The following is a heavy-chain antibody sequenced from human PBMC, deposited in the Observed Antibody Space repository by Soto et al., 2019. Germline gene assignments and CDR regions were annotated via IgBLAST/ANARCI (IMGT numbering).Heavy chain of an antibody. CDR2: IYYSGST. CDR3: ARDRAYGTMVRGVTSRMDV. D-gene: IGHD3-10*01. V-gene: IGHV4-61*08. J-gene: IGHJ6*02. Sequence: SGPTLVNPTQTLTLTCTFSGFSLSTSGMCVSWIRQPPGKGLEWIGYIYYSGSTNYNPSLKSRVTISVDKSKNQFSLKLSSVTAADTAVYYCARDRAYGTMVRGVTSRMDVWGQGTTVTVSS. CDR1: GFSLSTSGMC.